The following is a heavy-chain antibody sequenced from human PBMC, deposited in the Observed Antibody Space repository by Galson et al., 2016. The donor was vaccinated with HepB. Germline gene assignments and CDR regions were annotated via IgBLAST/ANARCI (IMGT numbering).Heavy chain of an antibody. CDR2: IWYDGSDK. CDR3: ARDPQYQLTNYYYYGMDV. J-gene: IGHJ6*02. V-gene: IGHV3-33*08. CDR1: GFTFKNYW. Sequence: SLRLSCAASGFTFKNYWMTWVRQAPGRGLEWVAIIWYDGSDKYYADSVKGRFTISRDNSKNTLYLQMNSLRAEDTAVYYCARDPQYQLTNYYYYGMDVWGQGTTVTV. D-gene: IGHD2-2*01.